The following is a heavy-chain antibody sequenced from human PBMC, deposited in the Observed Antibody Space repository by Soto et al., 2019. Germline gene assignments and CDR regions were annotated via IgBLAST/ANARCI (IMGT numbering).Heavy chain of an antibody. CDR2: IYHSGST. J-gene: IGHJ5*02. D-gene: IGHD2-2*01. V-gene: IGHV4-59*12. CDR1: GASINNYH. CDR3: ARVPDR. Sequence: PSETLSLTCTVSGASINNYHWTWIRQPPGKGLEWIGYIYHSGSTYYNPSLKSRVTISVDRSKNQFSLKLSSVTAADTAVYYCARVPDRWGQGTLVTVSS.